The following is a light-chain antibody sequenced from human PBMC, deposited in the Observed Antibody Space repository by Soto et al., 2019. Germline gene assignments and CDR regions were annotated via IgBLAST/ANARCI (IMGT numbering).Light chain of an antibody. J-gene: IGKJ5*01. V-gene: IGKV3-15*01. CDR3: QQYTNWPLI. Sequence: EIVMTQSPATLSVSPGERVTLSSRASQCVSSDLAWYQQKPGQSPRLLIYGASTRATGIPARFSGSGSGTEFTLTISSLQSADFAVYYCQQYTNWPLIFGQGTRLEI. CDR2: GAS. CDR1: QCVSSD.